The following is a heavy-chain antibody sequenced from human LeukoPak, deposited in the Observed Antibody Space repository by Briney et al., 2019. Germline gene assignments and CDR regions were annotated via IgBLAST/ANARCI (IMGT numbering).Heavy chain of an antibody. V-gene: IGHV3-74*01. Sequence: GGSLRLSCAASGFTFSSYWMHWVRQAPGKGLVWVSRINSDGGSTSYADSVKGRFTISRDNAKNTLYLQMNSLRAEDTAVYYCARAVWDYGDNSFDYWGQGTLVTVSS. CDR3: ARAVWDYGDNSFDY. CDR2: INSDGGST. CDR1: GFTFSSYW. J-gene: IGHJ4*02. D-gene: IGHD4-17*01.